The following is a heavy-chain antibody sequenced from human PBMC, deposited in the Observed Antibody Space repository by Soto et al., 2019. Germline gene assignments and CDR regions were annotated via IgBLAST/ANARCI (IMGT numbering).Heavy chain of an antibody. J-gene: IGHJ2*01. CDR2: LYYTGGT. Sequence: QVQLQDSGPAQVNTSQTLSLTCTVVGGSYSRCGHYWRLVRQRPGRGLAWIGYLYYTGGTFYKPSLKSRPSISLDTSKNQMSLELTSVTVADTAVYYCARDRLLTGTTGGYVALWGRGTLATVSS. CDR1: GGSYSRCGHY. CDR3: ARDRLLTGTTGGYVAL. D-gene: IGHD1-7*01. V-gene: IGHV4-31*03.